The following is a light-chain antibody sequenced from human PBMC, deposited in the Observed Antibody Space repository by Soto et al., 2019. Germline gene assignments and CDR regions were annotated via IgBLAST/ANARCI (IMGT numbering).Light chain of an antibody. CDR3: QKLNSYPLT. V-gene: IGKV1-9*01. CDR1: QGISSC. J-gene: IGKJ3*01. CDR2: AAS. Sequence: DIQLTQTPSFLSASVGDRVTITCRASQGISSCLAWYQQRPGKAPKLLIYAASTLQSGVPSRFSGSGSGTEFTLTISSLQPEDFATYYCQKLNSYPLTFGPGTKVDIK.